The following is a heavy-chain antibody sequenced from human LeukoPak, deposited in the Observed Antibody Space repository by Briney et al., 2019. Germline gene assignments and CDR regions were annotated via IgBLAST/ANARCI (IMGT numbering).Heavy chain of an antibody. J-gene: IGHJ4*02. D-gene: IGHD3-3*01. Sequence: GGSLRLSCAASGFTFSSYGMSWVRQAPGKGLEWVSHIGVGGDTDFADSVKGRFTISRDNSKKTLYLQMNSLTADVTALYYCAKDLHDSWAVDYWGPGILVTVSS. CDR1: GFTFSSYG. CDR2: IGVGGDT. V-gene: IGHV3-23*01. CDR3: AKDLHDSWAVDY.